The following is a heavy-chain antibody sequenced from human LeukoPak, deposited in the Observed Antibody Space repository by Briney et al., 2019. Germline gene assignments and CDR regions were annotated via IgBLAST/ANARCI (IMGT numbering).Heavy chain of an antibody. J-gene: IGHJ4*02. Sequence: GESLKISCEGSGYSFTSSWIGSVRQMPGKGLEWMGIIYPGDSDIRYSPSFQGQVTISADKSITTAYLQWSSLKASDTAIYYCARGLYCSGGSCRFDYWGQGTLVTVSS. D-gene: IGHD2-15*01. CDR3: ARGLYCSGGSCRFDY. CDR2: IYPGDSDI. V-gene: IGHV5-51*01. CDR1: GYSFTSSW.